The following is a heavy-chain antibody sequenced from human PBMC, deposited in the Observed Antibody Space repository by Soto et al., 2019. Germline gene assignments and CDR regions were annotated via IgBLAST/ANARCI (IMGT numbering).Heavy chain of an antibody. D-gene: IGHD2-2*01. J-gene: IGHJ4*02. CDR2: ISKSDYT. V-gene: IGHV3-21*01. Sequence: VGSLRLSCTVSGFAFNNYGINWVRQAPGQGLEWVSSISKSDYTYYSDSVKGRFTISRDNAKNSVSLQMNTLRVEDTAVYYCARGDSSIIPAVSDFWCQGTLVTVSS. CDR1: GFAFNNYG. CDR3: ARGDSSIIPAVSDF.